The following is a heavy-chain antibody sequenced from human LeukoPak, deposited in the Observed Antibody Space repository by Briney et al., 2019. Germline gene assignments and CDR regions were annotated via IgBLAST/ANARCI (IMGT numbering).Heavy chain of an antibody. CDR2: INPNSGGT. CDR3: ARDLWFGELFYWFDP. V-gene: IGHV1-2*02. D-gene: IGHD3-10*01. J-gene: IGHJ5*02. CDR1: GGTFSSYA. Sequence: ASVKVSCKASGGTFSSYAISWVRQAPGQGLEWMGWINPNSGGTNYAQKFQGRVTMTRDTSISTAYMELSRLRSDDTAVYYCARDLWFGELFYWFDPWGQGTLVTVSS.